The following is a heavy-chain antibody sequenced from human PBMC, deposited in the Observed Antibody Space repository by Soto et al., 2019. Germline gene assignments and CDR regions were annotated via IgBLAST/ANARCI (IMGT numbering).Heavy chain of an antibody. CDR1: GGSISSYY. CDR2: IYYSGST. D-gene: IGHD4-17*01. Sequence: SETLSLTCTVSGGSISSYYWSWIRQPPGKGLEWIGYIYYSGSTNYNPSLKSRVTISVDTSKNQFSLKLSSVTAADTAVYYCASNTYTYGDSNFWGKGTTVTVAS. CDR3: ASNTYTYGDSNF. J-gene: IGHJ6*04. V-gene: IGHV4-59*01.